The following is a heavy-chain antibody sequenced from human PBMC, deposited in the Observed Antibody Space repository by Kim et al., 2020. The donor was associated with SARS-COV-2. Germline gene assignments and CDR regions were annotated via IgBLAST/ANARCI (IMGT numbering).Heavy chain of an antibody. D-gene: IGHD6-19*01. CDR3: ARASSGWYFDAFDI. V-gene: IGHV3-30-3*01. CDR1: GFTFSSYA. CDR2: ISYDGSNK. Sequence: GGSLRLSCAASGFTFSSYAMHWVRQAPGKGLEWVAVISYDGSNKYYADSVKGRFTISRDNSKNTLYLQMNSLRAEDTAVYYCARASSGWYFDAFDIWGQGTMVTVSS. J-gene: IGHJ3*02.